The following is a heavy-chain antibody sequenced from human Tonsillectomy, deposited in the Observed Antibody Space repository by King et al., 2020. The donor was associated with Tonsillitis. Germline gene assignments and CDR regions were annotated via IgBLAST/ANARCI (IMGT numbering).Heavy chain of an antibody. CDR1: GGSFSGYY. J-gene: IGHJ6*03. D-gene: IGHD3-10*01. V-gene: IGHV4-34*01. Sequence: VQLQQWGAGLLKPSETLSLTCAVYGGSFSGYYWSWIRQPPGKGLEWIGEINHSGSTNYNPSLKSRVTISVDTSKNQFSLKLSSVTAADTAVYYCARGYGGTMVRGVMNYYYYYYMDVWGKGTTVTVSS. CDR3: ARGYGGTMVRGVMNYYYYYYMDV. CDR2: INHSGST.